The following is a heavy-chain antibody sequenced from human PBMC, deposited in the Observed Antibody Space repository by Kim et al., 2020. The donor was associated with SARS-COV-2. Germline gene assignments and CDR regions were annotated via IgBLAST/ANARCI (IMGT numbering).Heavy chain of an antibody. D-gene: IGHD2-21*02. J-gene: IGHJ6*02. Sequence: ASVKVSCKASGYTFTSHGMIWVRQAPGQGLEWMGWINTYTGTPTYAQGFTGRFVFSLDTSVSTAYLQINSLKAEDSAVYYCARPYYCGADCYFSMGFWGQGTTVTVSS. CDR2: INTYTGTP. CDR3: ARPYYCGADCYFSMGF. CDR1: GYTFTSHG. V-gene: IGHV7-4-1*02.